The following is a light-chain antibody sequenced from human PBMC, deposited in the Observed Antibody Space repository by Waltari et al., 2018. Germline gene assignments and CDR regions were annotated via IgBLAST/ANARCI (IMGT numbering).Light chain of an antibody. Sequence: DIQMTQSPSSLSASVGDRVAIACRASQTMTNNLNWYQQKPGKAPKLLIYAASSLHSGVPSRFSGSGSGTHFTLTISSLQPEDFATYYCQQSYTTPWTFGQGTTVEIK. V-gene: IGKV1-39*01. CDR1: QTMTNN. J-gene: IGKJ1*01. CDR2: AAS. CDR3: QQSYTTPWT.